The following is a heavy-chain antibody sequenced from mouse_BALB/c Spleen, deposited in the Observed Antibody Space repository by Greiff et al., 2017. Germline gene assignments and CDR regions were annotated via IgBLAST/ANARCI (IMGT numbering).Heavy chain of an antibody. D-gene: IGHD3-3*01. CDR2: IRNKANGYTT. CDR1: GFTFTDYY. V-gene: IGHV7-3*02. CDR3: ARDEGDWPHYAMDY. J-gene: IGHJ4*01. Sequence: EVQRVESGGGLVQPGGSLRLSCATSGFTFTDYYMSWVRQPPGKALEWLGFIRNKANGYTTEYSASVKGRFTISRDNSQSILYLQMNTLRAEDSATYYCARDEGDWPHYAMDYWGQGTSVTVSS.